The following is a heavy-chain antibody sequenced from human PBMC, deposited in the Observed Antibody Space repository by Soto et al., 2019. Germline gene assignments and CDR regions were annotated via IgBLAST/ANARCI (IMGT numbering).Heavy chain of an antibody. V-gene: IGHV4-39*02. J-gene: IGHJ6*02. CDR1: GGSISSSIYY. CDR3: AREVATPSPFYYYYGMDV. CDR2: IYYSGIT. Sequence: PSETLSLTCTVSGGSISSSIYYWGWIRQPPGKGLEWIGSIYYSGITYYNPSLKSRVTISVDTSKNQFSLKLSSVTAADTAVYYCAREVATPSPFYYYYGMDVWGQGTTVTVSS. D-gene: IGHD5-12*01.